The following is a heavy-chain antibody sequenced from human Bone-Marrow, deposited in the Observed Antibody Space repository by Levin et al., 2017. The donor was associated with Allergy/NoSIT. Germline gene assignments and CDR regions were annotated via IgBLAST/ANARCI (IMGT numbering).Heavy chain of an antibody. D-gene: IGHD6-13*01. J-gene: IGHJ4*02. CDR3: ARLIGGYSSSWYYY. CDR1: GGTFSSYA. CDR2: IIPIFGTA. Sequence: ASVKVSCKASGGTFSSYAISWVRQAPGQGLEWMGGIIPIFGTANYAQKFQGRVTITADESTSTAYMELSSLRSEDTAVYYCARLIGGYSSSWYYYWGQGTLVTVSS. V-gene: IGHV1-69*13.